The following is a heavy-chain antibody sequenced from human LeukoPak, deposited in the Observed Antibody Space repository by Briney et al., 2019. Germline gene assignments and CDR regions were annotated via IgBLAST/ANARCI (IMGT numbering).Heavy chain of an antibody. CDR2: IYYSGST. CDR3: ARNHCNGGSCSPDY. Sequence: SETLSLTCTVSGGSISSYYWSWIRQPPGKGLEWIGYIYYSGSTNYNPSLKSRVTISVDTSKNQFSLKLSSVTAADTAVYYCARNHCNGGSCSPDYWGQGTLVTVSS. J-gene: IGHJ4*02. V-gene: IGHV4-59*01. CDR1: GGSISSYY. D-gene: IGHD2-15*01.